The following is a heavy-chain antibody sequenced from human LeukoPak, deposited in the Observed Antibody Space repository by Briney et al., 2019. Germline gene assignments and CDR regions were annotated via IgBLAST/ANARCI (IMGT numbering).Heavy chain of an antibody. CDR3: ARGVPRYYSDSSGYYYFDS. CDR1: GYTFSSYG. Sequence: GASVKVSCKASGYTFSSYGIIWVRQAPGHGLEWMGWISGYNGNTEYAQKVQGRVTMTTDTSTSTAYMELRSLRSDDTAVYYCARGVPRYYSDSSGYYYFDSWGQGTLVSVSS. CDR2: ISGYNGNT. V-gene: IGHV1-18*01. J-gene: IGHJ4*02. D-gene: IGHD3-22*01.